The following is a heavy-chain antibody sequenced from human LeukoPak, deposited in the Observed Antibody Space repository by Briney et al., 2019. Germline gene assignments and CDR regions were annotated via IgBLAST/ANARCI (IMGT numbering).Heavy chain of an antibody. CDR3: ARSYAGLDY. Sequence: GGSLRLSCAASGFTFSSYSMNWVRQAPGKGLEWVSSISSSSSYMYYADSVKGRFTISRDNAKNSLYLQMNSLRAEDTAVYYCARSYAGLDYWGQGTLVTVSS. CDR2: ISSSSSYM. V-gene: IGHV3-21*01. CDR1: GFTFSSYS. J-gene: IGHJ4*02. D-gene: IGHD2-8*01.